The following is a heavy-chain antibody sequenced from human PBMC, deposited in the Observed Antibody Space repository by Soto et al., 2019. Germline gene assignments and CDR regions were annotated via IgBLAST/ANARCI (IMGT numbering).Heavy chain of an antibody. J-gene: IGHJ4*02. CDR1: GFTFSSYA. Sequence: GGSLRLSCAASGFTFSSYAMSWVRQASGKGLEWVSGISGSGRRTYYADSVKGRFTISRDNSKNTLYLQMNSLRAEDTAVYYCAKTGNYDFDYWGQGALVTVSS. CDR3: AKTGNYDFDY. V-gene: IGHV3-23*01. CDR2: ISGSGRRT. D-gene: IGHD1-7*01.